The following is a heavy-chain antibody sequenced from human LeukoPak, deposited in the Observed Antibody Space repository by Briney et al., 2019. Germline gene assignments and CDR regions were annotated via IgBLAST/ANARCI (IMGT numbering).Heavy chain of an antibody. J-gene: IGHJ3*02. V-gene: IGHV1-69*13. CDR2: IIPIFGTA. Sequence: SVKVSCKASGGTFSSYAISWVRQAPGQGLEWMGGIIPIFGTANYAQKFQGRVTITADESTSTAYMELSSLRSEDTAVYHCARGWGISAASAFAIWGQGTMVTVSS. CDR3: ARGWGISAASAFAI. D-gene: IGHD6-13*01. CDR1: GGTFSSYA.